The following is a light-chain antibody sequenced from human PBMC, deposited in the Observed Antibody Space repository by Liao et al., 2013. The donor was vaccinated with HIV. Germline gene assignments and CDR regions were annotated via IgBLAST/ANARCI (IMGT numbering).Light chain of an antibody. CDR1: YLGDKY. V-gene: IGLV3-1*01. CDR3: QAWDSSSWV. Sequence: SSELTQSPSVSVSPGQTASITCSGDYLGDKYASWYQHKPGQAPVLVIYQDNKRPSGIPERFSGSNSGNTATLTISGTQAMDEADYYCQAWDSSSWVFGGGTTLTVL. CDR2: QDN. J-gene: IGLJ3*02.